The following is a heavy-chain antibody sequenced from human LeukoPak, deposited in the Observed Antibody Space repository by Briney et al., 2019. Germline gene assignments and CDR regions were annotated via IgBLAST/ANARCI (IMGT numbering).Heavy chain of an antibody. Sequence: SGTLTLTCAVSGGSISSSNWWSWVRQPPGKGLEWIGEIYHSGSTNYNPSLKSRVTISVDKSKNQFSLKLSSVTAADTAVYYCATNSIKNYYDNSDYSALYYFDYWGQGTLVTVSS. CDR3: ATNSIKNYYDNSDYSALYYFDY. V-gene: IGHV4-4*02. CDR1: GGSISSSNW. J-gene: IGHJ4*02. CDR2: IYHSGST. D-gene: IGHD3-22*01.